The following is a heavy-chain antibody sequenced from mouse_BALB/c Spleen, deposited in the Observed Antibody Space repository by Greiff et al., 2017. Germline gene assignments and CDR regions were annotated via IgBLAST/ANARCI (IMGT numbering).Heavy chain of an antibody. Sequence: EVQLVESGGGLVQPGGSLKLSCAASGFTFSSYGMSWVRQTPDKRLELVATINSNGGSTYYPDSVKGRFTISRDNAKNTLYLQMSSLKSEDTAMYYCARDRENGYDDYWGQGTTLTVSS. CDR3: ARDRENGYDDY. J-gene: IGHJ2*01. V-gene: IGHV5-6-3*01. D-gene: IGHD2-2*01. CDR1: GFTFSSYG. CDR2: INSNGGST.